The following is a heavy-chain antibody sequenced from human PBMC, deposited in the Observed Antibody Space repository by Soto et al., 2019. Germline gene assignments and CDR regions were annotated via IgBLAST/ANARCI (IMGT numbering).Heavy chain of an antibody. J-gene: IGHJ4*02. CDR2: IYYSGST. CDR3: ARLDLAFGGVIAPPDY. V-gene: IGHV4-39*01. D-gene: IGHD3-16*02. CDR1: GGSISSSSYY. Sequence: QLQLQESGPGLVKPSETLSLTCTVSGGSISSSSYYWGWIRQPPGKGLEWIGSIYYSGSTYYNPSLKSRVTISVDTSKNQFSLKLSSVTAADTAVYYCARLDLAFGGVIAPPDYWGQGTLVTVSS.